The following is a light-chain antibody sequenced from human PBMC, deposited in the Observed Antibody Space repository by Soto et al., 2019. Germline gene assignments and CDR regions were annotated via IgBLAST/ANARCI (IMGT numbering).Light chain of an antibody. CDR2: GAS. Sequence: EIQMTQSPSLLSASVGDRVTITCRASQSIGKQLNWYQQKPGKAPKFLIYGASTLQSGVPSRFTGSGSGTDFTLTVNSLQAEDFATYYCPQSYTSPTTFGQGTRLEIK. J-gene: IGKJ5*01. CDR1: QSIGKQ. CDR3: PQSYTSPTT. V-gene: IGKV1-39*01.